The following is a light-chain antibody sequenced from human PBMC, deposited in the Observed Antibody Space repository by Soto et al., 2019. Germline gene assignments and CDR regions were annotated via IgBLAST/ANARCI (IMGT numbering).Light chain of an antibody. CDR3: SSCAGSNNPYV. CDR1: SSDIGGCKF. J-gene: IGLJ1*01. CDR2: EVS. Sequence: QSALTQPPSASGSPGQSVTISCTGTSSDIGGCKFVSWYQQYPGKAPKLIIYEVSKRPSGVPDRFSGFKSGNTASLTVSGLRAEDEADYYCSSCAGSNNPYVFGTGTKLTVL. V-gene: IGLV2-8*01.